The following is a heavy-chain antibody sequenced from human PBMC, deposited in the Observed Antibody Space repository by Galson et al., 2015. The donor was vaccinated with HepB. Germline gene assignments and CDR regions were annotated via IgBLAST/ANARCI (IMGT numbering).Heavy chain of an antibody. Sequence: SLRLSCAASGFTFSSYGMHWVRQAPGKGLEWVAVIWYDGSNKYYADSVKGRFTISRDNSKNTLYLQMNSLRAEDTAVYYCASSGGASGTRGYSYGSRYYYYYMDVWGKGTAVTVSS. CDR2: IWYDGSNK. J-gene: IGHJ6*03. V-gene: IGHV3-33*01. D-gene: IGHD5-18*01. CDR1: GFTFSSYG. CDR3: ASSGGASGTRGYSYGSRYYYYYMDV.